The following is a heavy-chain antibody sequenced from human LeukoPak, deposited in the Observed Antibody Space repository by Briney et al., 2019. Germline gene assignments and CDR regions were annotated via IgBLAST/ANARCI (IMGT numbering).Heavy chain of an antibody. V-gene: IGHV4-30-4*08. CDR2: IFYSGST. J-gene: IGHJ5*02. D-gene: IGHD2-2*01. CDR3: ARLNHCSTTSCYWVDP. Sequence: PSETLSLTCNVSGGSISSGDYYWSWIRRPPGKGLEWIGYIFYSGSTYHNPSLKSRVTISVDTSKSQFSLKLRSVTAADTAVYYCARLNHCSTTSCYWVDPWGQGTLVTVSS. CDR1: GGSISSGDYY.